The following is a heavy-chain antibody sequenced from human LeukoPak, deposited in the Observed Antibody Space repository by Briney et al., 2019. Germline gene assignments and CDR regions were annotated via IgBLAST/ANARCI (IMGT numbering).Heavy chain of an antibody. CDR3: ARDSPPYDSVWGSYRSYYFDY. D-gene: IGHD3-16*02. CDR1: GGSISSSSYY. J-gene: IGHJ4*02. CDR2: IYYSGTT. Sequence: SETLSLTCTVSGGSISSSSYYWGWLRQPPGKGLEWIGTIYYSGTTYYNPSLQSRVTISIDKSKKQFSLKLSSVTAADTAIYYCARDSPPYDSVWGSYRSYYFDYWGQGTPVTVSS. V-gene: IGHV4-39*07.